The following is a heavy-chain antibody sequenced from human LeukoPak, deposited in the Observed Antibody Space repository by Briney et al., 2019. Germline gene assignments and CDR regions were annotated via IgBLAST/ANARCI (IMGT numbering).Heavy chain of an antibody. CDR1: GFTFSSYA. Sequence: PGGSLILSCSASGFTFSSYAMHWVRQAPGKGLEYVSAISSNGGSTYYADSVKGRFTISRDNSKNTLYLQMSSLRPEDTAVYYCVKGIVVVTARAFDYWGQGTLVTVSS. CDR3: VKGIVVVTARAFDY. D-gene: IGHD2-21*02. CDR2: ISSNGGST. J-gene: IGHJ4*02. V-gene: IGHV3-64D*06.